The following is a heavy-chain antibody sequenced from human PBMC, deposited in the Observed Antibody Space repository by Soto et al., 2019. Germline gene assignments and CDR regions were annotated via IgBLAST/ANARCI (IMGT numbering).Heavy chain of an antibody. CDR3: ARGIATGQLDP. CDR2: INPDNGNT. J-gene: IGHJ5*02. D-gene: IGHD2-15*01. V-gene: IGHV1-3*01. CDR1: GYTFTRYT. Sequence: ASVKVSCKASGYTFTRYTMNWVRQAPGQRLDWMGWINPDNGNTKSSQKFQDRVIITRDTSASTAYMDLSSLRSEDTAVYYCARGIATGQLDPWGQGTLVTISS.